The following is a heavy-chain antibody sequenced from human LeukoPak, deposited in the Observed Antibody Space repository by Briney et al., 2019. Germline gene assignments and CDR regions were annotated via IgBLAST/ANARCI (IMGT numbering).Heavy chain of an antibody. CDR2: ISGSGGAT. V-gene: IGHV3-23*01. J-gene: IGHJ4*02. CDR3: AKDLSRVVGATLDY. D-gene: IGHD1-26*01. CDR1: GFTFSSCA. Sequence: GGSLRLSCAASGFTFSSCAMSWVRQAPGKGLEWVSAISGSGGATYYAVSVKGRFTISRDNSKNTLYLQMNSLRAEHTAVYYCAKDLSRVVGATLDYWGQGTLVTVSS.